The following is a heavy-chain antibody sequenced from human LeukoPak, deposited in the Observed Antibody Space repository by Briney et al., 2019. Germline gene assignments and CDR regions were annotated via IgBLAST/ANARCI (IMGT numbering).Heavy chain of an antibody. Sequence: PSETLSLTCTVSGVSISNYYWSWIRQPPGKGLEWVGYIDYSGSTNYNPSVKSRVTVSVDTSKNQFSLKLRSVTAADTAVDYCARVGTSVTSLYDYYMDVWGKGTTVTVSS. D-gene: IGHD4-17*01. V-gene: IGHV4-59*01. J-gene: IGHJ6*03. CDR1: GVSISNYY. CDR3: ARVGTSVTSLYDYYMDV. CDR2: IDYSGST.